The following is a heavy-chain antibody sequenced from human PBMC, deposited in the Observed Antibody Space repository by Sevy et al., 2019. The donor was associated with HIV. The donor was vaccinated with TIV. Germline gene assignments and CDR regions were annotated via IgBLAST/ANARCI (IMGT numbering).Heavy chain of an antibody. D-gene: IGHD3-9*01. V-gene: IGHV1-69*06. Sequence: ASVKVSCKASGGTFSSYAISWVRQAPGQGLEWMGGIIPIFGTANYAQKFQGRVTITADKSTSTAYMELSSLRSEDTAMYYCASVRYDILTGYYTPIFDYWGQGTLVTVSS. CDR3: ASVRYDILTGYYTPIFDY. J-gene: IGHJ4*02. CDR1: GGTFSSYA. CDR2: IIPIFGTA.